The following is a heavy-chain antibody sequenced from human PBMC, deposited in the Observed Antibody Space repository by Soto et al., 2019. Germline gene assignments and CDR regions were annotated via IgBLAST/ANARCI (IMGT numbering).Heavy chain of an antibody. CDR2: IYYSGST. CDR1: GGSISSGGYY. CDR3: ARDGSSIAARYWFDP. Sequence: SETLSLTCTVSGGSISSGGYYWSWIRQHPGKGLEWIGYIYYSGSTYYNPSLKSRVTISVDTSKNQFSLKLSSVTAADTAVYYCARDGSSIAARYWFDPWGQGTLVTVSS. J-gene: IGHJ5*02. V-gene: IGHV4-31*03. D-gene: IGHD6-6*01.